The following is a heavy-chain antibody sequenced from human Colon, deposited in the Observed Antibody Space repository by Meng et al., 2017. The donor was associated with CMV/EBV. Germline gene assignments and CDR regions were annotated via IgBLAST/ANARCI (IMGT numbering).Heavy chain of an antibody. Sequence: GGSLRLSCAASGFAVSSIYMTWVRQAPGKGLEWVSVIFVDGNTHYADSVKGRFTVSRDNSKNRLFLQMNSLRLEDTAVYYCARVGDYPGGYFDYWGQGTLVTVSS. CDR1: GFAVSSIY. D-gene: IGHD4-17*01. J-gene: IGHJ4*02. V-gene: IGHV3-53*05. CDR3: ARVGDYPGGYFDY. CDR2: IFVDGNT.